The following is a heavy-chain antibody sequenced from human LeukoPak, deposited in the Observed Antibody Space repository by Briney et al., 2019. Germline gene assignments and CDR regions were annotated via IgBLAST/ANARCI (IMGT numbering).Heavy chain of an antibody. CDR1: GGTFSSYA. CDR3: ARVVFYGGNFLGGYFDY. D-gene: IGHD4-23*01. V-gene: IGHV1-69*13. Sequence: SVKVSCKASGGTFSSYAISWVRQAPGQGLEWMGGIIPIFGTANYAQKFQGRVTITADESTSTAYMELSSLRSEDTAVYYCARVVFYGGNFLGGYFDYWGQGTLVTVSS. J-gene: IGHJ4*02. CDR2: IIPIFGTA.